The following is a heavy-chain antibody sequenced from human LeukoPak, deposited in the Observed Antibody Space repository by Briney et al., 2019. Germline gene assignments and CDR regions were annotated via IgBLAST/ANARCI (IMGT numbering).Heavy chain of an antibody. J-gene: IGHJ4*02. CDR1: GFTFSSYW. Sequence: GGSLRLSCAASGFTFSSYWMHWVRQAPGKGLVWVSRINSDGSSTSYADSVKGRFTISRDNAKNTLYLQMNSLRAEDTAVYYCARDGCSGTSCYFIDYWVQGTLVTVSS. V-gene: IGHV3-74*01. D-gene: IGHD2-2*01. CDR3: ARDGCSGTSCYFIDY. CDR2: INSDGSST.